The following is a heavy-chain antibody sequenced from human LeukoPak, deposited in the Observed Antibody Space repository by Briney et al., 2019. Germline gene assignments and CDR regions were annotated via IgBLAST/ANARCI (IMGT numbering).Heavy chain of an antibody. Sequence: GGSLRLSCVASGFTFGSHAMSWVRQAPGKGLEWVSSISSSSSYIYYADSVKGRFTISRDNAKNSLYLQMNSLRAEDTAVYYCARGAAAVDDAFDIWGQGTMVTVSS. CDR2: ISSSSSYI. J-gene: IGHJ3*02. D-gene: IGHD2-2*01. V-gene: IGHV3-21*01. CDR1: GFTFGSHA. CDR3: ARGAAAVDDAFDI.